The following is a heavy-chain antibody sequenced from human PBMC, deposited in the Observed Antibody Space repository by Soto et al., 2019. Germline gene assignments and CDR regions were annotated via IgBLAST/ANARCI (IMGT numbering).Heavy chain of an antibody. CDR1: GGSISSYY. CDR2: IYYSGST. D-gene: IGHD1-1*01. Sequence: QVQLQESGPGLVKPSETLSLTCTVSGGSISSYYWSWIRQPPGKGLEWIGYIYYSGSTNYNPSLKSRVTISVDTSKNQFSLKLSSVTAADTAVYYCARGPPFLDRPLSIDYWGQGTLVTVSS. CDR3: ARGPPFLDRPLSIDY. J-gene: IGHJ4*02. V-gene: IGHV4-59*01.